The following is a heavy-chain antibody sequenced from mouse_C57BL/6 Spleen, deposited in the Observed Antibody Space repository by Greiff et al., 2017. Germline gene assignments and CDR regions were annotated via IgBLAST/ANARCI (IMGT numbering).Heavy chain of an antibody. D-gene: IGHD4-1*01. V-gene: IGHV1-18*01. CDR2: INPNNGGT. Sequence: EVKLMESGPELVKPGASVKIPCKASGYTFTDYNMDWVKQSHGKSLEWIGDINPNNGGTIYNQKFKGKATLTVDKSSSTAYMELRSLTTEDTAVYYCARRGGKLGPHYFDYWGQGTTLTVSS. CDR3: ARRGGKLGPHYFDY. J-gene: IGHJ2*01. CDR1: GYTFTDYN.